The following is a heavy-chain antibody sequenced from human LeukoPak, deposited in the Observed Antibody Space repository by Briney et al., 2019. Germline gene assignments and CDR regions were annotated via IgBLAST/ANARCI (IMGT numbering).Heavy chain of an antibody. CDR2: IYTSGST. V-gene: IGHV4-61*02. D-gene: IGHD1-26*01. Sequence: SGTLSLTCTVSGGSISSGSYYWSWIRQPAGKGLEWIGRIYTSGSTNYNPSLKSRVTISVDTSKNQFSLKLSSVTAADTAVYYCARDQRWGPLDAFDIWGQGTMVTVSS. J-gene: IGHJ3*02. CDR3: ARDQRWGPLDAFDI. CDR1: GGSISSGSYY.